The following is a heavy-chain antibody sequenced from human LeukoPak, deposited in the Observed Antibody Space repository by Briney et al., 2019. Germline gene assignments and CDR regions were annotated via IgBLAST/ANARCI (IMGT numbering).Heavy chain of an antibody. CDR3: TTDAPIFGVVMPFDY. J-gene: IGHJ4*02. Sequence: GGSLRLSCAASGFTFSSYAMHWVRQAPGKGLEWVAVISYDGSNKYYADSVKGRFTISRDNSKNTLYLQMNSLKTEDTAVYYCTTDAPIFGVVMPFDYWGQGAPVTVSS. V-gene: IGHV3-30-3*01. CDR2: ISYDGSNK. D-gene: IGHD3-3*02. CDR1: GFTFSSYA.